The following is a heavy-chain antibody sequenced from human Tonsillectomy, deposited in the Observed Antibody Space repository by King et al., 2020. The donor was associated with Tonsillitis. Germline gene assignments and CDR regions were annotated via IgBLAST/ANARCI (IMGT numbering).Heavy chain of an antibody. CDR2: ISGSGGST. J-gene: IGHJ3*02. CDR1: GFTFSSYA. Sequence: VQLVESGGGLVQPGGSLRLSCAASGFTFSSYAMSWVRQAPGKGLEWVSAISGSGGSTYYADSVKGRFTISRDNSKNTLYLQMNSLRAEDTAVYYCAKGLEFGELLLHAFDIWGQGTMVTVSS. D-gene: IGHD3-10*01. V-gene: IGHV3-23*04. CDR3: AKGLEFGELLLHAFDI.